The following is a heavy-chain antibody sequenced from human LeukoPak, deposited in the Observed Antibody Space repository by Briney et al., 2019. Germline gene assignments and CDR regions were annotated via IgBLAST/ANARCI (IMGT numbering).Heavy chain of an antibody. CDR2: IKRKTDGGTT. J-gene: IGHJ4*02. CDR3: ARGDDSSGYRHLGN. D-gene: IGHD3-22*01. CDR1: GFTFSNAW. V-gene: IGHV3-15*01. Sequence: PGGSLRLSCAASGFTFSNAWMSWVRQAPGKGLEWVGRIKRKTDGGTTDYAAPVKGRFTISRDDSKNTLYLQMDSLKTEDTAVYYCARGDDSSGYRHLGNWGQGTLVTVSS.